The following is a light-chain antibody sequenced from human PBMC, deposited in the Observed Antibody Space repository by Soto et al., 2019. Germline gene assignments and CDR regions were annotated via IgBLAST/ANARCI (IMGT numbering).Light chain of an antibody. Sequence: QSALTQPPSASGSPVQSVTISCTGTSTDFVSYNRVSWYQQPPGTAPKLIIYEASNRPSGVPGRFSGSKSGKTASLTISGLQAAYEAEYYCRLYTRENTYVLGTGNKVTDL. CDR2: EAS. CDR3: RLYTRENTYV. J-gene: IGLJ1*01. V-gene: IGLV2-18*01. CDR1: STDFVSYNR.